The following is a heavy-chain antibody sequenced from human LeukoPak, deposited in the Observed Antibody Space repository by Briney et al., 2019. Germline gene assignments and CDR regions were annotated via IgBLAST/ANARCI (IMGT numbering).Heavy chain of an antibody. D-gene: IGHD4-11*01. J-gene: IGHJ1*01. CDR1: GFIFSNCW. CDR3: ATYSTRNAREFQS. CDR2: IKTDASEK. V-gene: IGHV3-7*01. Sequence: PGGSLRLSCETSGFIFSNCWMTWVRQAPGKGLEWVANIKTDASEKYYADSVKGRFTISRDNAKMSLYLQMNSLSVEDTAVYYCATYSTRNAREFQSWGQGTLVTVSS.